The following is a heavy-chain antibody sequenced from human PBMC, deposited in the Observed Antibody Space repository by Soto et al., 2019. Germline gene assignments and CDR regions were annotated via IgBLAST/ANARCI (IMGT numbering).Heavy chain of an antibody. Sequence: GASVKVSCKASGYTFTSYGISWVRQAPGQGLEWMGWISAYNGNANYAQKLQGRVTMTTDTSTSTAYMELRSLRSDDTAVYYCARGGVTDYYDSNPLRGAFDIWGQGTMVTVSS. CDR2: ISAYNGNA. D-gene: IGHD3-22*01. V-gene: IGHV1-18*04. CDR3: ARGGVTDYYDSNPLRGAFDI. J-gene: IGHJ3*02. CDR1: GYTFTSYG.